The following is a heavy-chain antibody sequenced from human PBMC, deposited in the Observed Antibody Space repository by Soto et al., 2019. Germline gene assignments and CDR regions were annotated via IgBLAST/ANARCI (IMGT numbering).Heavy chain of an antibody. CDR1: GFIFRSYG. V-gene: IGHV3-30*03. Sequence: QVQLVESGGGVVQPGKSLRLSCAAAGFIFRSYGVHWVRQAPGKGLEWVAVISHDGSNAYYADAVNGRFTISRDRSKTTAYLQMNNLRAEDTAVYYCARDHWDCSGGGCNPHQLNFFAMDVWGQGTTVTVSS. CDR2: ISHDGSNA. D-gene: IGHD2-15*01. J-gene: IGHJ6*02. CDR3: ARDHWDCSGGGCNPHQLNFFAMDV.